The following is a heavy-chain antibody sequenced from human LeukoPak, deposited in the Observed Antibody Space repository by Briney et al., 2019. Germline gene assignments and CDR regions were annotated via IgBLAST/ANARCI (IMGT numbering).Heavy chain of an antibody. Sequence: GGPLRLSCGASGFNFGTYPMYWVRQTPGKGLQWVAFISSGGTSENYADSVKGRFTISRDNSKNTVYLRMNNLTPEETGGFYCAEGYRSGAPHGKWFGSWGQGTLVIVSS. CDR3: AEGYRSGAPHGKWFGS. CDR2: ISSGGTSE. D-gene: IGHD2-15*01. J-gene: IGHJ5*01. CDR1: GFNFGTYP. V-gene: IGHV3-30*03.